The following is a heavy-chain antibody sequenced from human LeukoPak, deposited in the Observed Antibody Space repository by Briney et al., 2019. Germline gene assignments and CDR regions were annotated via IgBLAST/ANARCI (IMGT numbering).Heavy chain of an antibody. Sequence: GGSLRLSCATSGFTFRSYAMQWVRQAPGRGLEWLSSIISSGGYTYYADSVKGRFTISRDNSKNTLYLQMNSLRAEDTAIYYCAKDIVGSIPNWGQGTLVTGSS. CDR1: GFTFRSYA. CDR3: AKDIVGSIPN. CDR2: IISSGGYT. V-gene: IGHV3-23*01. J-gene: IGHJ4*02. D-gene: IGHD1-26*01.